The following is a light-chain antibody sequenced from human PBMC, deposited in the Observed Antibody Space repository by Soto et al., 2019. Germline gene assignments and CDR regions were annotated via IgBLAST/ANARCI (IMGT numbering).Light chain of an antibody. Sequence: DIQMTQSPSSVSAFVGDRVTITCRASQGISRSLAWYQQKSGEAPKLLIYAASLLQSGVPSRFSGSGSGTDFTLTITRLQPEDFATSCQQANSFPFTFGPGTKVEIK. CDR2: AAS. V-gene: IGKV1-12*01. J-gene: IGKJ3*01. CDR1: QGISRS. CDR3: QQANSFPFT.